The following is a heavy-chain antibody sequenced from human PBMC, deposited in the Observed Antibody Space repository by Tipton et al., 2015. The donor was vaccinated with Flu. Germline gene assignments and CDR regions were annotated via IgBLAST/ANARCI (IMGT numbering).Heavy chain of an antibody. V-gene: IGHV5-51*01. Sequence: VQLVQSGAEVKKPGESLKISCKGSGYNFAKHWIGWVRQMPGKGLEWMGIIYPGDSDIIYSQSFQGQVTISADEPITTAYLQWSSLKASDSAIYYCARREGGGDYSFDYWGQGTLVTVSS. CDR1: GYNFAKHW. CDR2: IYPGDSDI. CDR3: ARREGGGDYSFDY. D-gene: IGHD2-21*02. J-gene: IGHJ4*02.